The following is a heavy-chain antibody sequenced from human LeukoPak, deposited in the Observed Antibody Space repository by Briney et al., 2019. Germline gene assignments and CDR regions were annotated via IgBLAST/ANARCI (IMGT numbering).Heavy chain of an antibody. CDR1: GFTFSIYS. CDR2: IGGTHSNI. CDR3: ARDRDYAFDS. V-gene: IGHV3-48*02. Sequence: GGSPRLSCAASGFTFSIYSMNWVRQAPGKGLEWVSYIGGTHSNIYYADSVKGRFTISRDDAKNSLYLQMNSLRDEDTAVYYCARDRDYAFDSWGQGTLVTVSS. J-gene: IGHJ4*02. D-gene: IGHD4-17*01.